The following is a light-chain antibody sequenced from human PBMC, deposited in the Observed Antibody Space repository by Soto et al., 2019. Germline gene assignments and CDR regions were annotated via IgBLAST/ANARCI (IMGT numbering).Light chain of an antibody. V-gene: IGKV1-5*01. J-gene: IGKJ2*01. Sequence: DIQMTQSPSTLSASVGDRVTITCRASQSISSWLAWYQQKPGKAPKLLIYDASSLESGVPSRFSGSGSGTEFTLPISSLQPDDFANYYCQQYNSYPYTFGQGTKLEIK. CDR1: QSISSW. CDR2: DAS. CDR3: QQYNSYPYT.